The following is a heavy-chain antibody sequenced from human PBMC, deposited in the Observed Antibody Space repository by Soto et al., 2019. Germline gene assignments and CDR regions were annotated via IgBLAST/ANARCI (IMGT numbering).Heavy chain of an antibody. V-gene: IGHV3-23*01. Sequence: GGSLRLSCAASGFTVSSYAMSWVRQAPGKGLEWVSAISGSGGSTYYADSVKGRFTISRDNSKNTLYLQMNSLRAEDTAVYYRAKDLSSSSWAYYYGMDVWGQGTTVTVSS. CDR3: AKDLSSSSWAYYYGMDV. CDR2: ISGSGGST. D-gene: IGHD6-13*01. J-gene: IGHJ6*02. CDR1: GFTVSSYA.